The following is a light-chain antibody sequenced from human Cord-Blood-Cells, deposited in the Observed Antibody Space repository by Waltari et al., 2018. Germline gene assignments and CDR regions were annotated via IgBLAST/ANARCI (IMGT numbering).Light chain of an antibody. CDR1: QSVSSSY. Sequence: EIVLTQSPGTLSLSPGEGATPSCRASQSVSSSYLAWYQQKPGQAPRLLIYGASSRATGIPDRFSGSGSGTDFTLTISRLEPEDFAVYYCQQYGSSPLTFGGGTKVEIK. J-gene: IGKJ4*01. CDR3: QQYGSSPLT. CDR2: GAS. V-gene: IGKV3-20*01.